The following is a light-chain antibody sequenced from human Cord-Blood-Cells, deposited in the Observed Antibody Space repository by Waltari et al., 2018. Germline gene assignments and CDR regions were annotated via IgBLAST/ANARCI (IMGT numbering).Light chain of an antibody. CDR3: QSYDSSLSGYV. CDR2: GNS. J-gene: IGLJ1*01. CDR1: SSNIGAGYD. V-gene: IGLV1-40*01. Sequence: QSVLPQPPSVSGAPGQRVTLSCTGSSSNIGAGYDVPWYQQLPGTAPKLLIYGNSNRPSGVPDRFSGSKSGTSASLAITGLQAEDEADYYCQSYDSSLSGYVFGTGTKVTVL.